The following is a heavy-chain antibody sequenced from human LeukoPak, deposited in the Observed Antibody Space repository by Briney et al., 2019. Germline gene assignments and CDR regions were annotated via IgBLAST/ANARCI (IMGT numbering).Heavy chain of an antibody. CDR2: IYYSGST. CDR3: ARDLGGYPFFMDV. V-gene: IGHV4-59*01. Sequence: SETLSLTCTVSGGSISSYYWSWIRQPPGKELEWIGYIYYSGSTNYNPSLKSRVTISVDTSKNQFSLKLSSVTAADTAVYFCARDLGGYPFFMDVWGRGTTVIVSS. D-gene: IGHD2-15*01. CDR1: GGSISSYY. J-gene: IGHJ6*03.